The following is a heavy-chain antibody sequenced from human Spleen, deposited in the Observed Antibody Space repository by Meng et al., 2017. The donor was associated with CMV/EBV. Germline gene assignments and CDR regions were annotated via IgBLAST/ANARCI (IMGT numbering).Heavy chain of an antibody. CDR2: IQVIGHT. Sequence: VQLTESGPGLVKPSETLSLTCIVSGASTKNYNLNWVRQPAGQGLEWIGLIQVIGHTVYNPSLKSRVTVSLDASKSQFSLTLNSVTAADTATYYCAGSRPGGGACDYWGQGILVTVSS. D-gene: IGHD3-16*01. J-gene: IGHJ4*02. V-gene: IGHV4-4*07. CDR3: AGSRPGGGACDY. CDR1: GASTKNYN.